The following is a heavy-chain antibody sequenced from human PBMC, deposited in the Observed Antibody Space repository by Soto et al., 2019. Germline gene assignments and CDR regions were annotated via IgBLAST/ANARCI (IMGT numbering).Heavy chain of an antibody. D-gene: IGHD3-22*01. J-gene: IGHJ4*02. Sequence: GGSLRLSCAASVFTFSSYAMSWVRQAPGKGLEWVSAISGSGGSTYYADSVKGRFTISRDNSKNTLYLQMNSLRAEDTAVYYCAKEAVYYYDSSGYSSGYYFDYWGQGTLVTVSS. V-gene: IGHV3-23*01. CDR2: ISGSGGST. CDR1: VFTFSSYA. CDR3: AKEAVYYYDSSGYSSGYYFDY.